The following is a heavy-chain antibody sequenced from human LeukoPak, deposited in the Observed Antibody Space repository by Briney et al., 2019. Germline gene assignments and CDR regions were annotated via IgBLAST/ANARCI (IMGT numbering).Heavy chain of an antibody. D-gene: IGHD2-15*01. V-gene: IGHV3-21*01. Sequence: PGGSLRLSCVASGFTFSNYGMDWVRLAPGKGLEWVASISTSSSYVFYADSVKGRFTISRDNPKKSMYLQINSLRAEDTAVYFCVRNRYGYGSGGYSPEHFHHWGQGTLVTVSS. CDR3: VRNRYGYGSGGYSPEHFHH. CDR2: ISTSSSYV. J-gene: IGHJ1*01. CDR1: GFTFSNYG.